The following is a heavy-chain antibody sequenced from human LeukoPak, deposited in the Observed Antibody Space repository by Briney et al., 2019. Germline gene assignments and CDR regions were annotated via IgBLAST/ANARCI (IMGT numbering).Heavy chain of an antibody. CDR1: GFTFASHA. CDR3: GKTTVGYSSGQKPAWPVDY. CDR2: IFGSGGSP. J-gene: IGHJ4*02. Sequence: HGGSLRLSCEASGFTFASHAMYWVRQAPGKGLEWVAGIFGSGGSPHYADSVKGRFTISRDNPRNTVYLQINSLRDEDTAVYYCGKTTVGYSSGQKPAWPVDYWGQGTPVTVSS. V-gene: IGHV3-23*01. D-gene: IGHD5-18*01.